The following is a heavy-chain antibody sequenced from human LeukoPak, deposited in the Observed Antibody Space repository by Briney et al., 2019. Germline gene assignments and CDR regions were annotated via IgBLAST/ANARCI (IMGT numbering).Heavy chain of an antibody. CDR3: ARGGIAAARSFDY. V-gene: IGHV1-69*01. D-gene: IGHD6-13*01. CDR2: IIPIFGTA. J-gene: IGHJ4*02. Sequence: SVKVSCKASGGTFSSYAISWVRQAPGQGLEWMGGIIPIFGTANYAQKFQGRVTITADESTSTAYMELSSLRSEDTAVYSCARGGIAAARSFDYWGQGTLVTVSS. CDR1: GGTFSSYA.